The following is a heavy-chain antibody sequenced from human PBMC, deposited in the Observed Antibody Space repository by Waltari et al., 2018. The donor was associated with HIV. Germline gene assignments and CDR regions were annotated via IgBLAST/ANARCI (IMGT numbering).Heavy chain of an antibody. CDR1: GGTFSSYA. CDR3: ARRRVVISSLDYYYYGMDV. D-gene: IGHD3-3*01. CDR2: IIPIFSTA. J-gene: IGHJ6*02. Sequence: QVQLVQSGAEVKKPGPSVTVSCKPSGGTFSSYAISWVRQAPGQGLEWMGGIIPIFSTANYAQKFQGRVTITADESTSTAYMELSSLRSEDTAVYYCARRRVVISSLDYYYYGMDVWGQGTTVTVSS. V-gene: IGHV1-69*01.